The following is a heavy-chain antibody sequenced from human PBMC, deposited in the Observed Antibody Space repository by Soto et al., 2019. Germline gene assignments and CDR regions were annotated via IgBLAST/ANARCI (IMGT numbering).Heavy chain of an antibody. Sequence: GESLKISCEASGFTFSSNWMHWVRQAPGKGLVWVSRISSDGSTSYADSVKGRFTISRDNAKNTLYLQMNSLRAEDTAVYYCAAVVVTVNWGQGTLVTVSS. CDR1: GFTFSSNW. D-gene: IGHD2-21*02. CDR3: AAVVVTVN. J-gene: IGHJ4*02. CDR2: ISSDGST. V-gene: IGHV3-74*01.